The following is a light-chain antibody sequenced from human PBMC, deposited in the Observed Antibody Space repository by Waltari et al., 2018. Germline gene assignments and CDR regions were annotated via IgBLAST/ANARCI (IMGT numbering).Light chain of an antibody. CDR1: SGINVGTYR. CDR2: YKSDSDK. J-gene: IGLJ3*02. CDR3: MIWHSSAWV. Sequence: QAVLTQPSSLSASPGASASLTSTLRSGINVGTYRIYWYQQKPGSPPQYLLRYKSDSDKQQGSGVPSRFSGSKEASANAGILLSSGLQSEDEADYYCMIWHSSAWVFGGGTKLTVL. V-gene: IGLV5-45*03.